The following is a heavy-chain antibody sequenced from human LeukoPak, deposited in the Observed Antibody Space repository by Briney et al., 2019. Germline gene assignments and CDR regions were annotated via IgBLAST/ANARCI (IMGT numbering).Heavy chain of an antibody. CDR2: ISYDGSNK. D-gene: IGHD3-22*01. Sequence: GGSLRLSCAASGFTFSSYGMHWVRQAPGKGLEWVAVISYDGSNKYYADSVKGRFTISRDNSKNTLYLQMNSLRAEDTAVYYCAKDLTYYYDSSGYPVDYWGQGTLVTVSS. CDR3: AKDLTYYYDSSGYPVDY. CDR1: GFTFSSYG. V-gene: IGHV3-30*18. J-gene: IGHJ4*02.